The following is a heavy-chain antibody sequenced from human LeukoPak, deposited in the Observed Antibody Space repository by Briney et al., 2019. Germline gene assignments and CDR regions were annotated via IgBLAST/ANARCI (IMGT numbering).Heavy chain of an antibody. J-gene: IGHJ4*02. D-gene: IGHD3-10*01. Sequence: SETLSLTCTVSGGSISSSSYYWGWIRQPPGKGLEWIGSIYYTGSTYYNPSLKSRVTISVDTSNNQFSLILNSVTAADTAVYYCARRPLPLDVGSGSYYFDYWGLGTLVTVSS. CDR1: GGSISSSSYY. CDR2: IYYTGST. V-gene: IGHV4-39*01. CDR3: ARRPLPLDVGSGSYYFDY.